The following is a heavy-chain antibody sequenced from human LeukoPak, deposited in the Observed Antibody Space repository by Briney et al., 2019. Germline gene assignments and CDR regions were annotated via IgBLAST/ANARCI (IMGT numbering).Heavy chain of an antibody. D-gene: IGHD3-10*01. CDR3: ARGGSYGSGSYFP. J-gene: IGHJ5*02. CDR1: GGTFSSYA. Sequence: ASVKVSCKASGGTFSSYAISWVRQAPGQGLEWMGWINPNSGGTNYAQKFQGRVTMTRDTSTSTAYMELRSLRSDDTAVYYCARGGSYGSGSYFPWGQGTLVTVSS. CDR2: INPNSGGT. V-gene: IGHV1-2*02.